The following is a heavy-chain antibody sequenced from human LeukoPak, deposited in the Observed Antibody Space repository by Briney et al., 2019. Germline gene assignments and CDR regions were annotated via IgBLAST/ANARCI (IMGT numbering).Heavy chain of an antibody. J-gene: IGHJ5*02. Sequence: SETLSLTCSVSGGSINSTLYYWVWIRQPPGKGLEWIGSIYSRGSTYYHPSLKSRVTMSMDTSKNQFSLNVISVTAADTAFYYCARDDLSRGGFDPWGQGVLVTVFS. V-gene: IGHV4-39*07. CDR1: GGSINSTLYY. CDR3: ARDDLSRGGFDP. CDR2: IYSRGST. D-gene: IGHD3/OR15-3a*01.